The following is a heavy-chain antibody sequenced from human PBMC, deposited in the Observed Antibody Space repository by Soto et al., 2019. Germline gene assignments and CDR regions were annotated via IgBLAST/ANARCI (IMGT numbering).Heavy chain of an antibody. CDR3: ARERVRHYDFWSGYDDYYGMDV. D-gene: IGHD3-3*01. Sequence: PSETLSLTCTVSGGSISSGDYYWSWIRQPPGKGLEWIGYIYYSGSTYYNPSLKSRVTISVDTSKNQFSLKLSSVTAADTAVYYCARERVRHYDFWSGYDDYYGMDVWGQGTTVTVSS. J-gene: IGHJ6*02. CDR2: IYYSGST. V-gene: IGHV4-30-4*01. CDR1: GGSISSGDYY.